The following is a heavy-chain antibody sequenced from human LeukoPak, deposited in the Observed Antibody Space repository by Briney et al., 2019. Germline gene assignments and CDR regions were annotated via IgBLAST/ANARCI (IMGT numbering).Heavy chain of an antibody. CDR1: GFTFRSYG. J-gene: IGHJ4*02. CDR3: AKDHYDSSGYYFGVDN. V-gene: IGHV3-30*18. Sequence: RGSLRLSCAASGFTFRSYGMHWVRQAPDKGLEWVAVIPYDGSYQYYGDSVKGRFSIFRDNSKNTLYLQMNSLRPEDTGVYYCAKDHYDSSGYYFGVDNWGQGTLVTVSS. D-gene: IGHD3-22*01. CDR2: IPYDGSYQ.